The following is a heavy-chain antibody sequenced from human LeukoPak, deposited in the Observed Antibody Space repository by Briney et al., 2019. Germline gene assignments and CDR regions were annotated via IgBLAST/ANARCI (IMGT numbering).Heavy chain of an antibody. D-gene: IGHD6-13*01. Sequence: SETLSLTCTVSGGSISSYYWSWIRQPPGKGLEWIGYIYYSGSTNYNPSLKSQVTISVDTSKNQFSLKLSSVTAADTAVYYCARGVAAAGTGFGDYWGQGTLVTVSS. CDR1: GGSISSYY. J-gene: IGHJ4*02. CDR2: IYYSGST. V-gene: IGHV4-59*01. CDR3: ARGVAAAGTGFGDY.